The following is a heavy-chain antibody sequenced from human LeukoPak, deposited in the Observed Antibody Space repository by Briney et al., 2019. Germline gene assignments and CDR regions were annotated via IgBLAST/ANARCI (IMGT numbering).Heavy chain of an antibody. D-gene: IGHD6-13*01. CDR3: AKEIAAAAASTPFGY. Sequence: PGGSLRLSCAASGFTFISYGMHWVRQAPGKGLEGVAVIHYAGSNKYYADSVKGRFTISRDNSKNTLYLQMNSLRAEDTAVYYCAKEIAAAAASTPFGYWGQGHLVTVSA. CDR1: GFTFISYG. J-gene: IGHJ1*01. CDR2: IHYAGSNK. V-gene: IGHV3-30*02.